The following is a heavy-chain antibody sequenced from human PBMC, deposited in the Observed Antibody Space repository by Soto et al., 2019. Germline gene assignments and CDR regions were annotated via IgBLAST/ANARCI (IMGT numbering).Heavy chain of an antibody. J-gene: IGHJ4*02. CDR1: GGSFSSFS. CDR2: IIPILGTA. Sequence: SVKVSCKVSGGSFSSFSINWVRQAPGQGFEWMGGIIPILGTANFTQKFQGRVTFTADESTTTAYMTLSSPTSEDTAIYYCTSFDSSGYYPQNRYWGPGTQVTVSS. V-gene: IGHV1-69*13. D-gene: IGHD3-22*01. CDR3: TSFDSSGYYPQNRY.